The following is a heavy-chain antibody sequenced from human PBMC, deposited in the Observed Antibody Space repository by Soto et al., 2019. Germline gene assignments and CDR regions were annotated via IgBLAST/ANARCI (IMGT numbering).Heavy chain of an antibody. V-gene: IGHV1-69*06. D-gene: IGHD4-17*01. CDR3: ARDPTNEYGDDTFYY. Sequence: QVLLLQSGSEVKKAGSSVKVSCKASGDAFKSYAIHWVRQAPGQGLEYMGRIIPSYDRTKYAQKFQGKLTWKADMYTSTVYMELRSRRSEDTAVYYCARDPTNEYGDDTFYYWSQGTKVIVAS. CDR2: IIPSYDRT. J-gene: IGHJ4*02. CDR1: GDAFKSYA.